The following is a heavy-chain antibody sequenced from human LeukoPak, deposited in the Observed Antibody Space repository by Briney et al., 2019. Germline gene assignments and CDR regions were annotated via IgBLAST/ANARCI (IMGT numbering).Heavy chain of an antibody. V-gene: IGHV3-48*01. Sequence: PGGSLILSCAAPGFTFSDYSMTWVPQAPGKGLEWVSYISSSSSTIYYADSVKGRFTISRDNAKNSLYLQMNSLRAEDTAVYYCARPSGAGDYWGQGTLVTVSS. CDR3: ARPSGAGDY. CDR2: ISSSSSTI. D-gene: IGHD1-26*01. CDR1: GFTFSDYS. J-gene: IGHJ4*02.